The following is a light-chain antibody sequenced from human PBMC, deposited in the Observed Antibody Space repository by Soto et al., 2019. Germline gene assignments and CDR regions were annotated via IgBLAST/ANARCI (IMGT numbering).Light chain of an antibody. Sequence: DIQMTQSPSTLSASVGDGVTITCRASQTITTSLAWYQQKPGKAPKLLIYKASSLESGVPSRFSGSGSGTEFTLTISSLQPDDFATYYCQQYDSYSVRTFGQRNKVEI. CDR2: KAS. V-gene: IGKV1-5*03. CDR3: QQYDSYSVRT. J-gene: IGKJ1*01. CDR1: QTITTS.